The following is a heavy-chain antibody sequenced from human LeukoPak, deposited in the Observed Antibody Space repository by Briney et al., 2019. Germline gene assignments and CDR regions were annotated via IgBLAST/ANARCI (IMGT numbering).Heavy chain of an antibody. CDR1: GASISSTYW. CDR3: ATRATDGPL. Sequence: PSETLSLTCAVSGASISSTYWSTWVRQPPGKGLEWIGEIHDSGSTNYNPSLTSRVTISVDKSKKQFSLNLTSVTAADTAVYYCATRATDGPLWGQGTLVTVSS. J-gene: IGHJ4*02. V-gene: IGHV4-4*02. CDR2: IHDSGST. D-gene: IGHD5-24*01.